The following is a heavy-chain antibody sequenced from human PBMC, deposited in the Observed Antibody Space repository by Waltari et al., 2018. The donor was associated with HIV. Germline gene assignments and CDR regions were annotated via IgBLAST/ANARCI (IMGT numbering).Heavy chain of an antibody. V-gene: IGHV1-2*02. CDR1: GFTFTYFVF. D-gene: IGHD2-2*01. J-gene: IGHJ3*02. CDR2: MNTNTGDT. CDR3: ARQMPFYDDFDI. Sequence: QVRLVQAGAEVNKPGASVEVSGKTAGFTFTYFVFIHWVRRARGQGREWMGWMNTNTGDTDLAERFQGRVTMTRDTSVRTAYMDVRRLRSDHTAVYYCARQMPFYDDFDIWGQGTMVTVSS.